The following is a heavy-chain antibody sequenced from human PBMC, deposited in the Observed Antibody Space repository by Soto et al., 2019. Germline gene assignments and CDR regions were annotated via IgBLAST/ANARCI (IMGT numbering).Heavy chain of an antibody. CDR3: AKDTLNDSGSFDY. CDR2: ISGSGGER. J-gene: IGHJ4*02. V-gene: IGHV3-23*01. Sequence: PVGSLRLYCAASGFTFRTYGMTWVRQAPGKGLEWVSGISGSGGERYYGDSGEGRFSISRDNSENTLFLQMHSLRAEDTAIYYCAKDTLNDSGSFDYWGQGTLVTVSS. CDR1: GFTFRTYG. D-gene: IGHD6-19*01.